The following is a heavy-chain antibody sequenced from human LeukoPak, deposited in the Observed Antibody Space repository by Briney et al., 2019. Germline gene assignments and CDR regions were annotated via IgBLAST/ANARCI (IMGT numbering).Heavy chain of an antibody. CDR3: TRGQWLPVFDF. V-gene: IGHV4-59*01. CDR1: GGFNTHYY. Sequence: SETLTLTCSVSGGFNTHYYWSWIRQPPGKGLEWIGYIYHSGSTNYNPSLKSRVTISVDTSKNHFTLKLSSVTAADTAVYYCTRGQWLPVFDFWGQGTLVTVSS. D-gene: IGHD3-22*01. J-gene: IGHJ4*02. CDR2: IYHSGST.